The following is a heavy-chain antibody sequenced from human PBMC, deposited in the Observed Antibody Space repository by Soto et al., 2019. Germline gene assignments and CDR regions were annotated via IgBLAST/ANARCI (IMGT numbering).Heavy chain of an antibody. CDR3: ASLGYSGYDYDSYYYGMDV. D-gene: IGHD5-12*01. Sequence: QVQLVQSGAEVKKPGSSVKVSCKASGGTFSSYAISWVRQAPGQGLEWMGGIIPIFGTANYAQKFRGRATITADESTSTAYMELSSLRSEDTAVYYCASLGYSGYDYDSYYYGMDVWGQGTTVTVSS. V-gene: IGHV1-69*01. CDR2: IIPIFGTA. J-gene: IGHJ6*02. CDR1: GGTFSSYA.